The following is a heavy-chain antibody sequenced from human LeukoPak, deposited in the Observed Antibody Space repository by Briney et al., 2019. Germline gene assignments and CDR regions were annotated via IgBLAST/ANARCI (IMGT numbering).Heavy chain of an antibody. CDR1: GFTFSSYA. CDR3: ARDRGSFYQALTGYDY. V-gene: IGHV3-30-3*01. D-gene: IGHD3-9*01. CDR2: ISYDGSNK. J-gene: IGHJ4*02. Sequence: GGSLRLSCAASGFTFSSYAMHWVRQAPGKGLEWVAVISYDGSNKYYADSVKGRFTISRDNSKNTLYLQMNSLRAEDTAVYYCARDRGSFYQALTGYDYWGPGTLVTVSS.